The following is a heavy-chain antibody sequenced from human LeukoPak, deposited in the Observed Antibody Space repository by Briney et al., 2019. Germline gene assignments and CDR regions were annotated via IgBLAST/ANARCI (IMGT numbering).Heavy chain of an antibody. D-gene: IGHD5-18*01. CDR2: IIPIFGTA. CDR3: ARETGYSGGAFDI. V-gene: IGHV1-69*05. CDR1: GGTFSSYA. J-gene: IGHJ3*02. Sequence: VASVKVSCKASGGTFSSYAISWVRQAPGQGLEWMGGIIPIFGTANYAQKFQGRVTITTDESTSTAYMELSSLRSEDTAVYYCARETGYSGGAFDIWGQGTMVTISS.